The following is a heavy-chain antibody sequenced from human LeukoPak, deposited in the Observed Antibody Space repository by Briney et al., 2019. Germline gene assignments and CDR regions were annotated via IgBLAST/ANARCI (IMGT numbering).Heavy chain of an antibody. J-gene: IGHJ4*02. CDR1: GFTFSTYG. V-gene: IGHV3-23*01. D-gene: IGHD3-16*02. Sequence: GGSLRLSCAASGFTFSTYGMTWVRQAPGKGLEWVSAIRGSGRTTYYADSVKGRFTISRDNSKNTLYLQMSSLRAGDTAVYYCAKDWRIHQRDLSFDYWGQGTLVTVSS. CDR2: IRGSGRTT. CDR3: AKDWRIHQRDLSFDY.